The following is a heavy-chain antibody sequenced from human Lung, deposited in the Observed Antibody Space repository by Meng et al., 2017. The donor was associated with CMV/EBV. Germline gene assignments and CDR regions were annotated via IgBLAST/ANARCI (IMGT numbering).Heavy chain of an antibody. CDR3: ARADCSSTSCYKSAFDI. V-gene: IGHV3-53*01. J-gene: IGHJ3*02. D-gene: IGHD2-2*02. Sequence: GESXKISCAASGFTVSSNYMSWVRQAPGKGLEWVSVIYSGGSTYYADSVKGRFTISRDNSKNTLYLQMNSLRAEDTAVYYCARADCSSTSCYKSAFDIWVQGTXVTVSS. CDR2: IYSGGST. CDR1: GFTVSSNY.